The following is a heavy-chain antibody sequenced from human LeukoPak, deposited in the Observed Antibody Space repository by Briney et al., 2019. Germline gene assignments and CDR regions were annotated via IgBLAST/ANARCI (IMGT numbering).Heavy chain of an antibody. CDR2: IYPGDSDT. D-gene: IGHD1-26*01. CDR3: ARLVGATDGGNWFDP. J-gene: IGHJ5*02. V-gene: IGHV5-51*01. CDR1: GYSFTSYW. Sequence: GESLKISCKGSGYSFTSYWNGWVRQMPGKRLEWMGIIYPGDSDTRYSPSFQGQVTISADKSISTAYLQWSSLKASDTAMYYCARLVGATDGGNWFDPWGQGTLVTVSS.